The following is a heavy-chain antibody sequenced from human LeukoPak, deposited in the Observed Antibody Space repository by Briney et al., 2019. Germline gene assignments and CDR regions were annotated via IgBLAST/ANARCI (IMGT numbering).Heavy chain of an antibody. Sequence: GGSLRLSCAASGFTFSSYSTNWVRQAPGKGLEWVSSISSSSSYIYYADSVKGRFTISRDNAKNSLYLQMNSLRAEDTAVYYCARAGGGGLGYFDYWGQGTLVTVSS. V-gene: IGHV3-21*01. D-gene: IGHD2-15*01. CDR3: ARAGGGGLGYFDY. CDR2: ISSSSSYI. J-gene: IGHJ4*02. CDR1: GFTFSSYS.